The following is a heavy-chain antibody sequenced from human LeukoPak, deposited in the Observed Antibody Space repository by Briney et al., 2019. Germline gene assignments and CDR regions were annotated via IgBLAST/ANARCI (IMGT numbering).Heavy chain of an antibody. CDR1: SDFFSSVTDY. D-gene: IGHD2-2*01. J-gene: IGHJ4*02. Sequence: PSETLSLTCTVSSDFFSSVTDYWAWIRQPPGKGLEWIGYIYYSGSTYYNPSLKSRVTISVDTSKNQFSLKLSSVTAADTAVYYCARAKCSPAAWYYFDYWGQGTLVTVSS. V-gene: IGHV4-30-4*08. CDR3: ARAKCSPAAWYYFDY. CDR2: IYYSGST.